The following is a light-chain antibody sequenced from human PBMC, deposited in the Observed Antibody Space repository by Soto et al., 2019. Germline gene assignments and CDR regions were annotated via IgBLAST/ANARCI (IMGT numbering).Light chain of an antibody. CDR2: GAS. CDR1: QSVSSSY. V-gene: IGKV3-20*01. CDR3: QQYTGT. J-gene: IGKJ1*01. Sequence: DIVLTQSAGTLSLSLGDRATLSCSASQSVSSSYLAWYQQKPGQAPRLLIYGASSRATGSPDRFSGSGSGTDFTLTIRGLEPEDFAVYYCQQYTGTFGQGTKVDIK.